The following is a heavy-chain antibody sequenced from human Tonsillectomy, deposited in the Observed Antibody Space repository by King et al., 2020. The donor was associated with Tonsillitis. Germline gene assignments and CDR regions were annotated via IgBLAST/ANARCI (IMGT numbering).Heavy chain of an antibody. Sequence: VQLVESGGGLVQPGGSLRLSCAASGFTFSRYWMSWVRQAPGKGLEWVANIKQDGSEKYYVDSVKGRFTISRDNAKNSLYLQMNSLRAEDTAVYYCARTGPWYCFEYWGQGTLVTVSS. CDR3: ARTGPWYCFEY. CDR2: IKQDGSEK. V-gene: IGHV3-7*03. J-gene: IGHJ4*02. CDR1: GFTFSRYW. D-gene: IGHD1-14*01.